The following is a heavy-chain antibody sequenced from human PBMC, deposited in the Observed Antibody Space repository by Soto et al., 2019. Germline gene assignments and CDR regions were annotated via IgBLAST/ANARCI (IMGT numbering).Heavy chain of an antibody. Sequence: SETLSLTCTVSGGSISSYYWSWIRQPPGKGLEWIGYIYYSGSTNYNPSLKSRVTISVDTSKNQFSLKLSSVTAADTAVYYCARQVTYDFWSGYYYTNWFDPWGQGTLVTVSS. V-gene: IGHV4-59*08. CDR1: GGSISSYY. J-gene: IGHJ5*02. D-gene: IGHD3-3*01. CDR2: IYYSGST. CDR3: ARQVTYDFWSGYYYTNWFDP.